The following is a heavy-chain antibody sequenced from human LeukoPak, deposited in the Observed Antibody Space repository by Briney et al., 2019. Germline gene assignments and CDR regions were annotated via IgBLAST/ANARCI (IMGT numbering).Heavy chain of an antibody. CDR1: GGSVSSGSYY. CDR3: ARGARATRGRPLDY. D-gene: IGHD2-15*01. J-gene: IGHJ4*02. CDR2: IYYSGST. V-gene: IGHV4-61*01. Sequence: SETLSLTCTVSGGSVSSGSYYWSWIRQPPGKGLEWIGYIYYSGSTNYNPSLKSRVTISVDTSKNQFSLKLSSVTAADTAVYYCARGARATRGRPLDYWGQGTLVTVSS.